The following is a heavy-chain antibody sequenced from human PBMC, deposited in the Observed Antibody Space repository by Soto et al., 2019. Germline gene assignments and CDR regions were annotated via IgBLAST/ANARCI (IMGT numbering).Heavy chain of an antibody. Sequence: GGSLRLSCAASGFIFGAHAMSWVRQAPGKGLEWVSAINWIGGSTNYADSMKDRFTISRDNAKNSLYLQMSSLRAEDTALYYCARHGRPPDLYIHYPGQATPVTGSS. CDR2: INWIGGST. CDR1: GFIFGAHA. CDR3: ARHGRPPDLYIHY. J-gene: IGHJ4*02. V-gene: IGHV3-20*04.